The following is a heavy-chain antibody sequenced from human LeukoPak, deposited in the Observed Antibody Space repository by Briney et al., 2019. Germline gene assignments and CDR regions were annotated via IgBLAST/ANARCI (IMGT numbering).Heavy chain of an antibody. V-gene: IGHV1-24*01. Sequence: ASVKVSCKVSGDTLTELSMHWVRQAPGKGLEWMGGFDPKEGERVYAQNFQGRFTMTEDTSSGAAYMELNSLRSEDTAVYYCTTREIVVEPAQTSMVRGVLWRSDFWGHGTLVTVSS. J-gene: IGHJ4*01. CDR3: TTREIVVEPAQTSMVRGVLWRSDF. CDR1: GDTLTELS. D-gene: IGHD3-10*01. CDR2: FDPKEGER.